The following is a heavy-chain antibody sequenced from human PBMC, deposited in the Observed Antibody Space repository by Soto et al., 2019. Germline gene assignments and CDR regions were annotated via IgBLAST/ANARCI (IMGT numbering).Heavy chain of an antibody. J-gene: IGHJ4*02. CDR3: VGARGRLVGFDY. CDR2: IDCSGNT. CDR1: SESLSGYY. D-gene: IGHD1-26*01. Sequence: QVQLQQWGAGLLKHSETLSLTCAVNSESLSGYYWSWIRQSPGKGLEWIGEIDCSGNTNYSPSLRRRVAMSVDTSKNHFSLNLNSVSAADTAAYYCVGARGRLVGFDYWGQGTLVTVSS. V-gene: IGHV4-34*01.